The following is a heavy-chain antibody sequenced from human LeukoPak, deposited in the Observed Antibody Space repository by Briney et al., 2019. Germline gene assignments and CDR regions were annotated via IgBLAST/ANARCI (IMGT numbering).Heavy chain of an antibody. CDR2: ISGTGGTT. D-gene: IGHD5-12*01. Sequence: GGSLRLSCAAAGFSFSNYAMSWVGQGPGKGLEWVSSISGTGGTTYSADSVKGRFTISRDNSKNTVSLQMNSVRAEDTAVYYCAKEGYSYPLNYFDSWGQGNLVTVSS. V-gene: IGHV3-23*01. J-gene: IGHJ4*02. CDR1: GFSFSNYA. CDR3: AKEGYSYPLNYFDS.